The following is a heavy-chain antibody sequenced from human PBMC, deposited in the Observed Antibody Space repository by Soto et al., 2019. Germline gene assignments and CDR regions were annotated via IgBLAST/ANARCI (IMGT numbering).Heavy chain of an antibody. CDR3: ARDLYDFWSGYPKEGYWFDP. D-gene: IGHD3-3*01. CDR2: INSDGSST. Sequence: EVQLMESGGGLVQPGGSLRLSCAASGFTFSSYWMHWVRQAPGKGLVWVSRINSDGSSTSYADSVKGRFTISRDNAKNTLYLQMNSLRAEDTAVYYCARDLYDFWSGYPKEGYWFDPWGQGTLVTVSS. V-gene: IGHV3-74*01. J-gene: IGHJ5*02. CDR1: GFTFSSYW.